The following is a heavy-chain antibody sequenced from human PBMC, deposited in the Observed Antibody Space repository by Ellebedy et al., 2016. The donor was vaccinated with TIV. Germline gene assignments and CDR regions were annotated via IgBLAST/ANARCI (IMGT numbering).Heavy chain of an antibody. J-gene: IGHJ5*02. Sequence: GGSLRLSXAASGFTFSSYTMRWVRQAPGKGLEWVSDISGSGGSTYYADSVKGRFTISRDNSKNTLYLQMNSLRVEDTAAYYCAKGITAAVVEGSLFDPWGQGTLVTVSS. D-gene: IGHD6-13*01. CDR2: ISGSGGST. CDR3: AKGITAAVVEGSLFDP. CDR1: GFTFSSYT. V-gene: IGHV3-23*01.